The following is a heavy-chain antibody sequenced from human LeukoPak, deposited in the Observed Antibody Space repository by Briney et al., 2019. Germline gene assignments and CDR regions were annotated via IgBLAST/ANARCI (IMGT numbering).Heavy chain of an antibody. CDR1: GGTFSSYA. CDR3: SXXXXXXXXXRLRGRRGYYYYMDV. D-gene: IGHD3-10*01. CDR2: IIPIFGTA. Sequence: SVKVSCKASGGTFSSYAISWVRQAPGQGLEWMGGIIPIFGTANYAQKFQGRVTITADESTSTAYMELSSLIAKDTAVYYCSXXXXXXXXXRLRGRRGYYYYMDVWGKGTTVTVSS. V-gene: IGHV1-69*13. J-gene: IGHJ6*03.